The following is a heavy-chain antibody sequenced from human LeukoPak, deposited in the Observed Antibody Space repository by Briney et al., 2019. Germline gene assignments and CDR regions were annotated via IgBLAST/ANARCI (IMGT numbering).Heavy chain of an antibody. CDR3: ARGRKAVAGAAPQHGY. V-gene: IGHV1-8*01. CDR1: GYTFTSYD. Sequence: ASVKVSCKASGYTFTSYDINWVRQATGQGLEWMGWMNPNSGNTGYAQKLQGRVTMTTDTSTSTAYMELRSLRSDDTAVYYCARGRKAVAGAAPQHGYWGQGTLVTVSS. D-gene: IGHD6-19*01. CDR2: MNPNSGNT. J-gene: IGHJ4*02.